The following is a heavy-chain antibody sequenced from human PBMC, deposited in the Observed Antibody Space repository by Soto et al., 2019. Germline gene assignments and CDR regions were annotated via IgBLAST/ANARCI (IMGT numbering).Heavy chain of an antibody. Sequence: SETLSLTCTVSGGSISSGDYYWSWIRQPPGKGLEWIGYIYYSGSTYYNPSLKSRVTISVDTSKNQFSLKLSSVTAADTAVYYCARDGGSTVTTQYYYYGMDVCGQGTTVTVS. CDR2: IYYSGST. CDR1: GGSISSGDYY. D-gene: IGHD4-17*01. J-gene: IGHJ6*02. CDR3: ARDGGSTVTTQYYYYGMDV. V-gene: IGHV4-30-4*01.